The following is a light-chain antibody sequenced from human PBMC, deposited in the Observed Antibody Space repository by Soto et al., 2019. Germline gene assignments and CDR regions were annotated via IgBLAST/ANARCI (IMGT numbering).Light chain of an antibody. Sequence: DIVMTQSPDSLAVSLDERATINCKSSQSVLYSSNNKNYLAWYQQKLGQPPKLLIYWASTRESGVPDRFSGSGSGTDFTLTISSLQAEDVAFYYCQQYYRTPPTFGQGTKVEIK. CDR1: QSVLYSSNNKNY. J-gene: IGKJ1*01. CDR2: WAS. CDR3: QQYYRTPPT. V-gene: IGKV4-1*01.